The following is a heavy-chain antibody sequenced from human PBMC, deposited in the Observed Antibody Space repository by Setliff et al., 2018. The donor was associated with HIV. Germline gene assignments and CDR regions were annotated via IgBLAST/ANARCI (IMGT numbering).Heavy chain of an antibody. D-gene: IGHD3-9*01. CDR3: VGHYYEPFTGYYVWFFDV. V-gene: IGHV3-15*05. J-gene: IGHJ2*01. CDR1: GFIFTNAW. CDR2: IKSKSDGGTT. Sequence: PGGSLRLSCETSGFIFTNAWMSWVRQSPRKGLEWLARIKSKSDGGTTSYAAPVKDRFTISRDDSRNTLYLQMNSMKSDDTATYYCVGHYYEPFTGYYVWFFDVWGRGTLVTISS.